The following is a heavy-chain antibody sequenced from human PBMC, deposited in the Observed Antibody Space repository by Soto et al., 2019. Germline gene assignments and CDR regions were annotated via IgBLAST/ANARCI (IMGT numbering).Heavy chain of an antibody. Sequence: QVQLQESGPGLVKPSETLSLTCSVSGDSMNGYYWSWIRQTPGQGLEWLGFVYFSGSTRYNPSLMSRLTISLDKSKRQFSMSLSSVTAADTAVYYCARSVATPGTNIDFWGQGTLVTVSS. CDR2: VYFSGST. CDR1: GDSMNGYY. CDR3: ARSVATPGTNIDF. D-gene: IGHD6-13*01. V-gene: IGHV4-4*09. J-gene: IGHJ4*02.